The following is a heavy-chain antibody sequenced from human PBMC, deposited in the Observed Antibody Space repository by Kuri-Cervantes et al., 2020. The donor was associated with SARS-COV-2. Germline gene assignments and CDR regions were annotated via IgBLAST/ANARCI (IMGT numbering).Heavy chain of an antibody. V-gene: IGHV1-8*02. Sequence: ASVKVSCKASGYTFSTYDINWVRQASGQGLEWMGWMNPDTGNSGYAQNFRGRVTMTRDTSISTAYMELSSLRYEDSAIYYCARDSGDWTPDAFDIWGQGTMVTVSS. CDR1: GYTFSTYD. D-gene: IGHD5-12*01. J-gene: IGHJ3*02. CDR2: MNPDTGNS. CDR3: ARDSGDWTPDAFDI.